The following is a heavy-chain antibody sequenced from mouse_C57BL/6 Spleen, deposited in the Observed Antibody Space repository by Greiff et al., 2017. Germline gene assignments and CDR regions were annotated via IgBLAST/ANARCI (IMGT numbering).Heavy chain of an antibody. Sequence: EVQLLESGAGLVKPGGSLKLSCAASGFTFSSYAMPWVRQTPEKRLEWVAYISSGGDYIYYADTVKGRFTISRDNARNTLYLQMSGLKSEDTAMYYCTRMTSWAMDYWGQGTSVTVSS. D-gene: IGHD2-13*01. CDR2: ISSGGDYI. V-gene: IGHV5-9-1*02. CDR1: GFTFSSYA. J-gene: IGHJ4*01. CDR3: TRMTSWAMDY.